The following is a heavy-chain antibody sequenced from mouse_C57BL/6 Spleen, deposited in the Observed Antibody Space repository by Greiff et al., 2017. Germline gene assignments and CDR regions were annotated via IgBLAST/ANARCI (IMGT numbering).Heavy chain of an antibody. CDR3: TTDDYEAWFAY. Sequence: VQLQQSGAELVRPGASVKLSCTASGFNIKDYYMHWVKQRPEQGLEWIGRIDPEDGSTEYAQKFQGKATMTADTSSNTAYLQLSSLTSEDTAVYYCTTDDYEAWFAYWGQGTLVTVSA. CDR2: IDPEDGST. V-gene: IGHV14-1*01. J-gene: IGHJ3*01. D-gene: IGHD2-4*01. CDR1: GFNIKDYY.